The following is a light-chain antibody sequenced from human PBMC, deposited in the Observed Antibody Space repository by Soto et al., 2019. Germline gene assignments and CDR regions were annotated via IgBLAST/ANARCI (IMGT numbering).Light chain of an antibody. J-gene: IGKJ1*01. CDR1: QSVSGW. CDR3: QKYETSSET. Sequence: DIQMTQSPSTLSPSVGDTVTVTCRASQSVSGWLAWYQQKQGDAPNLLIYHASPLPSGVPSRLSGSGSGTKFTLPIASLQPDDFAAYYCQKYETSSETFGQGTKVEI. CDR2: HAS. V-gene: IGKV1-5*01.